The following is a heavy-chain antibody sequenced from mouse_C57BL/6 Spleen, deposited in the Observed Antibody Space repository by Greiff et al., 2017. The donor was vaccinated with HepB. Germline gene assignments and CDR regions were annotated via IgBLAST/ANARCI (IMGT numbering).Heavy chain of an antibody. D-gene: IGHD2-4*01. CDR3: ARSGYDYDERVFDY. V-gene: IGHV1-52*01. CDR1: GYTFTSYW. J-gene: IGHJ2*01. Sequence: QVQLQQPGAELVRPGSSVKLSCKASGYTFTSYWMHWVKQRPIQGLEWIGNIDPSDSETHYNQKFKDKATLTVDKSSSTAYMQLSSLTSEDSAVYYCARSGYDYDERVFDYWGQGTTLTVSS. CDR2: IDPSDSET.